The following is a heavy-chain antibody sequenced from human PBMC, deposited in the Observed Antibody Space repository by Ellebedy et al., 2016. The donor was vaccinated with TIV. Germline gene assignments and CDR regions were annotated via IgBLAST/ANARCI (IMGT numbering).Heavy chain of an antibody. CDR1: GFTFSSYA. V-gene: IGHV3-23*01. CDR3: AKMGYCPNGVCREFDS. Sequence: PGGSLRLSCAASGFTFSSYAMRWVRQAPGKGLEWVSVLSGSGGSTYSADSVKGRFTISRDNSKNNLFLQMNSLRAEDTAIYYCAKMGYCPNGVCREFDSWGQGTLVTVSS. D-gene: IGHD2-8*01. CDR2: LSGSGGST. J-gene: IGHJ4*02.